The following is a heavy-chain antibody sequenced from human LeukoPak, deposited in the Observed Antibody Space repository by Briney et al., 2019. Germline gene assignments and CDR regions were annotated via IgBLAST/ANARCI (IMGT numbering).Heavy chain of an antibody. CDR2: TSSSSSTI. CDR1: GFTFSSYS. J-gene: IGHJ4*02. V-gene: IGHV3-48*01. D-gene: IGHD2-2*01. CDR3: SRDRHCIGSTCYGL. Sequence: GGSLRLSCAASGFTFSSYSMNWVRQAPGKGLEWVSYTSSSSSTIYYADSVKGRFTISRDNAKNSLYLQMNSLRAEDTAVYYCSRDRHCIGSTCYGLWGQGTRVTVSS.